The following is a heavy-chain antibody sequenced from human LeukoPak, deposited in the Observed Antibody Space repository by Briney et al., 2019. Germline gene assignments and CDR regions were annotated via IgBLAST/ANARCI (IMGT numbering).Heavy chain of an antibody. CDR1: GFTFSSYA. V-gene: IGHV3-23*01. CDR3: AKLVTTVTAYYFDY. J-gene: IGHJ4*02. CDR2: ISGSGGST. D-gene: IGHD4-17*01. Sequence: GGSLRLPCAASGFTFSSYAMSWVRQAPGKGLEWVSAISGSGGSTYYADSVKGRFTISRDNSKNTLYLQMNSPRAEDTAVYYCAKLVTTVTAYYFDYWGQGTLVSVSS.